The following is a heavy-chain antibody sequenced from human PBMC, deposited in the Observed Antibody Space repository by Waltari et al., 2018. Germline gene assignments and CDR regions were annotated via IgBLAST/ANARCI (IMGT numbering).Heavy chain of an antibody. CDR1: GFTFDDYA. CDR2: INWNSDSI. Sequence: EVQLVESGGGLVHPGRSLRLSCAASGFTFDDYALPWVGPAPGKGLEWVAGINWNSDSIGYGDSVKGRFTISRDNARNSLYLQMKSLTTEDTAVYYCLKKNDEVYDRNGLVYDAFDVWGQGTMVTVST. V-gene: IGHV3-9*01. CDR3: LKKNDEVYDRNGLVYDAFDV. D-gene: IGHD3-22*01. J-gene: IGHJ3*01.